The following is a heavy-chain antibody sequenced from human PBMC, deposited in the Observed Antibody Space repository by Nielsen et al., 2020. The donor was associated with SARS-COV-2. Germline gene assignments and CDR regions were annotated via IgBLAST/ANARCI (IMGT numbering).Heavy chain of an antibody. CDR3: ATAPGIAAATTGWFDP. D-gene: IGHD6-13*01. Sequence: ASVKVPCKVSGYTLTELSMHWVRQAPGKGLEWMGGFDPEDGETIYAQKFQGRVTMTEDTSTDTAYMELSSLRSEDTAVYYCATAPGIAAATTGWFDPWGQGTLVTVSS. J-gene: IGHJ5*02. CDR2: FDPEDGET. CDR1: GYTLTELS. V-gene: IGHV1-24*01.